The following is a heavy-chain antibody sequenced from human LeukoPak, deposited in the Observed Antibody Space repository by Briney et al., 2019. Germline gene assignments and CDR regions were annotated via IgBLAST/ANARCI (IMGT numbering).Heavy chain of an antibody. Sequence: PSETLSLTCTVSGGSISTSYWSWIRQPPGKGLELMGYIYYSGSTNYNPSLKSRVTISVDTSKNQSSLKLSSVTAADTAVYYCARGPQYCSDGSCYSYAFDIWGQGTMVTVSS. J-gene: IGHJ3*02. CDR2: IYYSGST. CDR3: ARGPQYCSDGSCYSYAFDI. D-gene: IGHD2-15*01. CDR1: GGSISTSY. V-gene: IGHV4-59*01.